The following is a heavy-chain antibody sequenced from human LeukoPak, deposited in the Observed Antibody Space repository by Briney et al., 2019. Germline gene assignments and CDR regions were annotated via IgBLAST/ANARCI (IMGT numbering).Heavy chain of an antibody. CDR2: ISNSGSTI. J-gene: IGHJ5*02. Sequence: GGSLRLSCAASGFTFSDYYMSWIRQAPGKGLEWVSYISNSGSTIYYADSVKGRFTISRDNAKKSMYLQMNSLRGEDTAVYYCARGHDNSGYDLPDRFDPRGQGTLVIVSS. D-gene: IGHD5-12*01. CDR3: ARGHDNSGYDLPDRFDP. CDR1: GFTFSDYY. V-gene: IGHV3-11*01.